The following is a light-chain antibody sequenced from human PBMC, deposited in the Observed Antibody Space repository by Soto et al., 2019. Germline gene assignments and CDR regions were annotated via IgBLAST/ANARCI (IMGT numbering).Light chain of an antibody. V-gene: IGKV1-39*01. Sequence: DIQMSQSPSTLSASVGDRVTITCRTSQSISNFLNWYQQQPGEAPKLLIYGAFGLQSGVPSRFSGSGSGTDFTLTISSLQPEDFATYYCQQSYSAPQVTFGGGTKVDIK. CDR3: QQSYSAPQVT. CDR2: GAF. CDR1: QSISNF. J-gene: IGKJ4*01.